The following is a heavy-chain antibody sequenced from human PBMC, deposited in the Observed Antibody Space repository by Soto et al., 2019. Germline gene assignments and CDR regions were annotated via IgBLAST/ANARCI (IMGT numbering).Heavy chain of an antibody. D-gene: IGHD5-18*01. Sequence: LRLSCAASGSTFSSYEMNWVRQAPGKGLEWVSYISSSGSTIYYADSVKGRFTISRDNAKNSLYLQMNSLRAEYRAVYYCARSLVDTAMSGMDVWGQGTTVTVSS. CDR1: GSTFSSYE. V-gene: IGHV3-48*03. J-gene: IGHJ6*02. CDR3: ARSLVDTAMSGMDV. CDR2: ISSSGSTI.